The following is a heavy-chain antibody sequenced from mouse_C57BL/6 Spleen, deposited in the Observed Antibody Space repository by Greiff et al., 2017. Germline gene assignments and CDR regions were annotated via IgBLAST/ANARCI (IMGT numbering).Heavy chain of an antibody. CDR1: GYTFTSYG. D-gene: IGHD3-2*02. CDR2: IYPRSGNT. V-gene: IGHV1-81*01. CDR3: ADSSGYPRDY. J-gene: IGHJ2*01. Sequence: VKLQESGAELARPGASVKLSCKASGYTFTSYGISWVKQRTGQGLEWIGEIYPRSGNTYYNEKFKGKATLTADKSSSTAYMELRSLTSEDSAVYFCADSSGYPRDYRGQGTTLTVSS.